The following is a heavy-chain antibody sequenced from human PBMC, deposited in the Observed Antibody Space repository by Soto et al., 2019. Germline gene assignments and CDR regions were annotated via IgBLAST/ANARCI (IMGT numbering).Heavy chain of an antibody. Sequence: QVQLVESGGGVVQPGRSLRLSCAASGFTFSSYAMHWVRQAPGKGLELVAVISYAGSNEYYADSVKGRFTISRDNSKNTLYLQMNSLRAEDTAVYYCARDQDRYPKYCFEYWGQGTLVTVSS. CDR1: GFTFSSYA. D-gene: IGHD3-9*01. CDR2: ISYAGSNE. CDR3: ARDQDRYPKYCFEY. J-gene: IGHJ4*02. V-gene: IGHV3-30-3*01.